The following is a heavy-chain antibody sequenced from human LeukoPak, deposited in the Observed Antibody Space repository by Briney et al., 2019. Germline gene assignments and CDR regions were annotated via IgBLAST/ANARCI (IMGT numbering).Heavy chain of an antibody. CDR3: AGGTSKYCRKTSCPTSPLDY. CDR2: IYTSGST. CDR1: GGSISSYY. D-gene: IGHD2-2*01. V-gene: IGHV4-4*07. J-gene: IGHJ4*01. Sequence: SETLSLTCTVSGGSISSYYWSSIRQPAGKGLEWIGRIYTSGSTNYNPSLKSRVTMSVDTSKNQLSLKLSSVTAADTAVYYCAGGTSKYCRKTSCPTSPLDYWGQGTLVNGSS.